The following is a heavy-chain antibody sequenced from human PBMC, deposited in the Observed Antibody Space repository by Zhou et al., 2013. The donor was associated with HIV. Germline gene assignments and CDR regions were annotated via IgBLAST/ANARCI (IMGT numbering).Heavy chain of an antibody. J-gene: IGHJ4*02. CDR3: ARVGTGEGPTDFDY. D-gene: IGHD7-27*01. CDR2: INPKSGGT. Sequence: QVRLVQSGAEVKKPGASVKVSCKASGYTFTGYYMHWVRQAPGQGLEWMGWINPKSGGTNYAQKFQGRVTMTRDTSISTAYMELSRLRSDDTAVYYCARVGTGEGPTDFDYWGQGTLVTVSS. V-gene: IGHV1-2*02. CDR1: GYTFTGYY.